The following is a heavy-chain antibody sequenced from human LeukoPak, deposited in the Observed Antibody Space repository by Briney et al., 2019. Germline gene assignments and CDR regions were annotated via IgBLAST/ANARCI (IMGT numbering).Heavy chain of an antibody. V-gene: IGHV4-34*01. CDR3: ARGVGYDYGDY. D-gene: IGHD6-13*01. CDR2: INHSGST. J-gene: IGHJ4*02. CDR1: GGAFSGYY. Sequence: SETLSLTCPVYGGAFSGYYWSWIRQPPGKGLEWIGEINHSGSTNYNPSLKSRVTISVDTSKNQFSLKLSSVTAADTAVYYCARGVGYDYGDYWGQGTLVTVSS.